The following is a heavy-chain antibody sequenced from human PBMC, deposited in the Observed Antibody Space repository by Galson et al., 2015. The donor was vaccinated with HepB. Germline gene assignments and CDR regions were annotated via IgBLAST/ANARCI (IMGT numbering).Heavy chain of an antibody. CDR3: AREGWLRAGYFDD. CDR2: ISNSGNTI. CDR1: GFIFSDYY. J-gene: IGHJ4*02. Sequence: SLRLSCAASGFIFSDYYMSWIHQAPGKGLEWISYISNSGNTIYYADSVKGRFTISRDNARNSLYLQMKSLRADDTAVYYCAREGWLRAGYFDDWGQGTRVTVSS. V-gene: IGHV3-11*01. D-gene: IGHD5-12*01.